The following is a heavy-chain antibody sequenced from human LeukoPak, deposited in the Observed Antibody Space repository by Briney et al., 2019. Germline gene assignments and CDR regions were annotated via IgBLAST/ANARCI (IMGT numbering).Heavy chain of an antibody. J-gene: IGHJ4*02. V-gene: IGHV4-34*01. CDR1: GGSFSGYY. CDR3: ARGPAGFDY. CDR2: INHSGGT. Sequence: PSETLSLTCAVYGGSFSGYYWSWIRQPPGKGLEWIGEINHSGGTNYNPSLKSRVTISVDTSKNQFSLKLSSVPAADTAVYYCARGPAGFDYWGQGTLVTVSS. D-gene: IGHD2-2*01.